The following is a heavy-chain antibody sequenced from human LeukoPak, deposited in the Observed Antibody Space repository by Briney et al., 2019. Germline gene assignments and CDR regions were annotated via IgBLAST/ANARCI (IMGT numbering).Heavy chain of an antibody. D-gene: IGHD4-11*01. J-gene: IGHJ4*02. V-gene: IGHV4-59*01. CDR1: GGSISSYY. Sequence: SETLSLTCTVSGGSISSYYWSWIRQPPGKGLEWIGYIYYSGSTNYNPSLKSRVTVSVDTSKNQFSLKLSSVTAADTAVYYCASGADYSNYYFDYWGQGTLVTVSS. CDR2: IYYSGST. CDR3: ASGADYSNYYFDY.